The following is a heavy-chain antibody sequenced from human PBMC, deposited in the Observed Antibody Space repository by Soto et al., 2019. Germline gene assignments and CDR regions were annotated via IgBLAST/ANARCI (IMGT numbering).Heavy chain of an antibody. CDR1: GFTFSSYG. CDR2: ISYDGSNK. CDR3: ANYYSGYDYVY. J-gene: IGHJ4*02. D-gene: IGHD5-12*01. V-gene: IGHV3-30*18. Sequence: LRLSCAASGFTFSSYGMHWVRQAPGKGLEWVAVISYDGSNKYYADSVKGRFTISRDNSKNTLYLQMNSLRAEDTAVYYCANYYSGYDYVYWGQGTLVTVSS.